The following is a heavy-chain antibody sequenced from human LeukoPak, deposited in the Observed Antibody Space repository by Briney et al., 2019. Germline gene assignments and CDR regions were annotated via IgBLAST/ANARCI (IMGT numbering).Heavy chain of an antibody. D-gene: IGHD5-18*01. V-gene: IGHV4-4*08. CDR3: ARDRSYGTFYFDY. J-gene: IGHJ4*02. CDR1: GGSISNYF. Sequence: PSETLSLTCSVSGGSISNYFWTWIRQPPGKGLEWIGYIYSSGSTYYNPSLKSRVTISVDTSKNRFSLKLSTVTAADTAVYYCARDRSYGTFYFDYWGQGTLVTVSS. CDR2: IYSSGST.